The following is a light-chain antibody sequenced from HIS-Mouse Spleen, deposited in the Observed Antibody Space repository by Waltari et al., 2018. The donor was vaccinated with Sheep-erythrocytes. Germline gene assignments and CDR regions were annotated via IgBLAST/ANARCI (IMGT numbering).Light chain of an antibody. CDR2: QDS. CDR3: QAWDSSTAV. CDR1: QLGDKY. V-gene: IGLV3-1*01. Sequence: SYELTQPPSVSVSPGQTASITCSEDQLGDKYACWYQQKPGQSPVLVIYQDSKRPSGIPERFSGSNSGNTATLTISGTQAMDEADYYCQAWDSSTAVFGGGTKLTVL. J-gene: IGLJ2*01.